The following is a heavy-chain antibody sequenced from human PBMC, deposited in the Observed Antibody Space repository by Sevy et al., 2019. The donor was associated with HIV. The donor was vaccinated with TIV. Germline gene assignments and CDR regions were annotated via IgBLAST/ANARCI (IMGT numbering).Heavy chain of an antibody. CDR1: GGSFSGYY. J-gene: IGHJ3*02. CDR2: INHSGST. D-gene: IGHD3-22*01. V-gene: IGHV4-34*01. Sequence: SETLSLTCAVYGGSFSGYYWSWIRQPPGKGLEWIGEINHSGSTNYNQSLKSRVTISVDTSKNQFSLKLSSVTAADTAVYYCARGGYDSSGYYPDAFDIWGQGTMVTVSS. CDR3: ARGGYDSSGYYPDAFDI.